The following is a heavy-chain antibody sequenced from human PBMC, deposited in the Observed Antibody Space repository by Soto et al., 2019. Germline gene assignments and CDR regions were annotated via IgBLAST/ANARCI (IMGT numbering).Heavy chain of an antibody. D-gene: IGHD6-19*01. CDR3: ARDAGGWHVFDY. CDR2: IIHIFGTA. J-gene: IGHJ4*02. V-gene: IGHV1-69*06. Sequence: SXKVSCKASGGTXISYAISLVRQAPGQGLEWMGGIIHIFGTANYAQKFQGRVTITADKYTSTAYMEMSSMRSEDTAVYYCARDAGGWHVFDYWGQGTLGTVSS. CDR1: GGTXISYA.